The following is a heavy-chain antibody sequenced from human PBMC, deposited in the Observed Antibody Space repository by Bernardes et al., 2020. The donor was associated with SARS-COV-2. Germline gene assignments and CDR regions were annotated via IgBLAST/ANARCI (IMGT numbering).Heavy chain of an antibody. CDR3: ARYCISTSCHLYGMDV. J-gene: IGHJ6*02. V-gene: IGHV3-72*01. CDR2: SRNKANSYTT. Sequence: GGSLRLSCAASGFTFSDHYMDWVRQAPGRGLEWVGRSRNKANSYTTDYAASVKGRFTISRDDSKNSLYLQMNSLKTEDTAVYYCARYCISTSCHLYGMDVWGQGTTVTVSS. CDR1: GFTFSDHY. D-gene: IGHD2-2*01.